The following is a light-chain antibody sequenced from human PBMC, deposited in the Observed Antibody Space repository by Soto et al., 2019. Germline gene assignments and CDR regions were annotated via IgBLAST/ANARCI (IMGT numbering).Light chain of an antibody. CDR2: AAS. CDR3: QQLNSYPLT. J-gene: IGKJ4*02. V-gene: IGKV1-9*01. Sequence: IQLTQSPSSLSASVGDRVTITCRASQDIRSYLAWYQQKPGKAPKLLIFAASTLKSGVPSRFSGSGSGTEFTLTISSLHPEDFASYYCQQLNSYPLTFGGGTKVETK. CDR1: QDIRSY.